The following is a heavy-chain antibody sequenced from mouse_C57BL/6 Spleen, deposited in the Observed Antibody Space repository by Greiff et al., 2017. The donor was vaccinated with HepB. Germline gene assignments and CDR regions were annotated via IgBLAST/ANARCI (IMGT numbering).Heavy chain of an antibody. CDR3: DRYPITGAMDY. CDR2: INPSSGYT. V-gene: IGHV1-7*01. Sequence: VQLQQSGAELATPGASVKLSCKASGYTFTSYWMHWVNQRPGQGLEWIGYINPSSGYTKYNQKFKDKATMTADKSSSTAYMQRSSLTYEDSAVYDCDRYPITGAMDYWGQGTSVTVSS. D-gene: IGHD1-1*01. J-gene: IGHJ4*01. CDR1: GYTFTSYW.